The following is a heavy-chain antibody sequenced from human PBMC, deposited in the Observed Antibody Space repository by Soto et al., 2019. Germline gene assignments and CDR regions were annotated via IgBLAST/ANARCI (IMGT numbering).Heavy chain of an antibody. Sequence: PSETLSLTCSVSGGSISGSYWSWIRQSPGKGLEWLGYDYYTGSTNYSPSLRSRVSISVDTSKNEFSLRLSSVTAADTAVYFCARSVAVPGAHIDYWGQGTQVTAPQ. D-gene: IGHD6-19*01. V-gene: IGHV4-59*01. J-gene: IGHJ4*02. CDR3: ARSVAVPGAHIDY. CDR1: GGSISGSY. CDR2: DYYTGST.